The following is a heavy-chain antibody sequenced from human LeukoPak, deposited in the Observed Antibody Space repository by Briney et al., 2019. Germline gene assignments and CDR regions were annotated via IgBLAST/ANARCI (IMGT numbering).Heavy chain of an antibody. V-gene: IGHV1-69*06. CDR2: IIPIFGTA. CDR1: GGTFSSYA. CDR3: ARGEEGAPDTAMV. D-gene: IGHD5-18*01. J-gene: IGHJ4*02. Sequence: GASVKVSCKASGGTFSSYAISWVRQAPGQGLEWMGGIIPIFGTANYAQKFQGRVTITADKSTSTAYMELSSLRSEDTAVYYCARGEEGAPDTAMVWGQGTLVTVSS.